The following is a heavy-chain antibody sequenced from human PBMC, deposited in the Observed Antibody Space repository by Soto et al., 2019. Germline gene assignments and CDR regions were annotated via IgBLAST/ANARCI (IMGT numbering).Heavy chain of an antibody. CDR1: GYTFTSYF. V-gene: IGHV1-46*01. CDR3: ARVYCSGGGCYGIDY. CDR2: INPSGGST. J-gene: IGHJ4*02. D-gene: IGHD2-15*01. Sequence: ASVKVSCKASGYTFTSYFMHWVRQAPGQGLEWMGIINPSGGSTSYAQKFQGRVTMTRDTSTSTVYMELSSLRSEDTAVYYCARVYCSGGGCYGIDYWGQGTLVTVSS.